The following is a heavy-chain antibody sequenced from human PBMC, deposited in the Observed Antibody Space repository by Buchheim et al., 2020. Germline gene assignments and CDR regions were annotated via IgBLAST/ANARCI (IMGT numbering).Heavy chain of an antibody. CDR1: GFSFSNSW. V-gene: IGHV3-74*03. CDR2: INSDGSST. J-gene: IGHJ6*02. Sequence: EVQLLESGGGLVQPGGSLRLSCAASGFSFSNSWMHWVRQAPGKGLVWVSHINSDGSSTTYADSVKGRFTISRDNAKNTLYLEMNSLRVEDTTVYYCASDRSYAMDVWGQGTTVTVSS. CDR3: ASDRSYAMDV.